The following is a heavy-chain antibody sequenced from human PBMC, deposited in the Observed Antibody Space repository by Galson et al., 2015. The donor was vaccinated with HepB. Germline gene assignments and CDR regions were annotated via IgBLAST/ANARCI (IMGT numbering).Heavy chain of an antibody. CDR1: GFTLSWHT. V-gene: IGHV3-48*04. D-gene: IGHD3-9*01. CDR2: ISSRNSTI. Sequence: SLRLSCAASGFTLSWHTMNWVRQAPGKGLEWISYISSRNSTIYYADSVKGRFTISRDNAKNSLYLQMNSLRAEDTAVYYCARDISYYDILTGKVLLGVGVEFWGQGTLVTVSS. J-gene: IGHJ4*02. CDR3: ARDISYYDILTGKVLLGVGVEF.